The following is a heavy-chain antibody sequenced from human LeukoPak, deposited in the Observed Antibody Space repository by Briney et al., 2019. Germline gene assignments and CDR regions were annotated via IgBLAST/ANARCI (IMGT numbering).Heavy chain of an antibody. CDR2: ICSSSSYI. J-gene: IGHJ5*02. V-gene: IGHV3-21*01. CDR1: GFTFSSYS. D-gene: IGHD3-3*01. Sequence: GGSLRLSCAASGFTFSSYSMNWVRQAPGKGLEWVSSICSSSSYIYYADSVKGRFTISRDNAKNSLYLQMNSLRAEDTAVYYCARDLKYDFWSGYYGPWGQGTLVTVSS. CDR3: ARDLKYDFWSGYYGP.